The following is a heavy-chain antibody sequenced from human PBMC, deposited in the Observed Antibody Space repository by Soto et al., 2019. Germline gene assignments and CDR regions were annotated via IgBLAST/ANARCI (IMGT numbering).Heavy chain of an antibody. D-gene: IGHD6-6*01. V-gene: IGHV4-34*01. CDR1: GGSFSDYY. Sequence: SETLSLTCDVYGGSFSDYYWSWIRQPPGKGLEWIGEINHRGSTNYNPSLKSRVTISIDTSKNQFSLRLSSVTAADTAVYYCGRRAGGKYVSSGYYYYYMDVWGKGTTVTVSS. J-gene: IGHJ6*03. CDR2: INHRGST. CDR3: GRRAGGKYVSSGYYYYYMDV.